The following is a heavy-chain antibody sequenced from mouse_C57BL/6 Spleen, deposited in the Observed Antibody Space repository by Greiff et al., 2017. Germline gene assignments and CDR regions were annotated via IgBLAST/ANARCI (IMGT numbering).Heavy chain of an antibody. J-gene: IGHJ2*01. CDR2: IYPGSGST. CDR3: ARSYYSNYEAGGDLYYFDY. Sequence: QVQLQQPGAELVKPGASVKMSCKASGYTFTSYWITWVKQRPGQGLEWLGDIYPGSGSTNYNEKFKSKATLTVDTSSSTAYMQLSSLTSEDSAVYYCARSYYSNYEAGGDLYYFDYWGQGTTLTVSS. D-gene: IGHD2-5*01. V-gene: IGHV1-55*01. CDR1: GYTFTSYW.